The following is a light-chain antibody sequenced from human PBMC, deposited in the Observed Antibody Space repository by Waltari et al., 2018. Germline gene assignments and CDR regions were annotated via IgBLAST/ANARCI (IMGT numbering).Light chain of an antibody. J-gene: IGKJ1*01. V-gene: IGKV3-20*01. CDR2: GTF. CDR1: QSVGTS. Sequence: SCRASQSVGTSLAWYQQKRGQAPRLLIYGTFSRATGIPDRFSGSESGTDFSLTISRLEPEDYAVYYCQHYVRLPATFGQGTKVEIK. CDR3: QHYVRLPAT.